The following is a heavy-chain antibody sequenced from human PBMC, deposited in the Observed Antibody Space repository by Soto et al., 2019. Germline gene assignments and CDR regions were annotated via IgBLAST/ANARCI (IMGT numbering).Heavy chain of an antibody. Sequence: PSQTLSLTCAISGDSVSSNSAAWNWIRQSPSRGLEWLGRTYYRSKWYNDYAVSVKSRITINPDTSKNQFSLQLSSVTPEDTAVYYCARNGGKVIVATGGLDYWGKGTLVTVSS. CDR1: GDSVSSNSAA. V-gene: IGHV6-1*01. CDR3: ARNGGKVIVATGGLDY. D-gene: IGHD5-12*01. CDR2: TYYRSKWYN. J-gene: IGHJ4*02.